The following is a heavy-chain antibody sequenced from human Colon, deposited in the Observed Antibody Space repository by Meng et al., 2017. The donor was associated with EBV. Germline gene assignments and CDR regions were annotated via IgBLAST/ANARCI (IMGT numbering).Heavy chain of an antibody. CDR2: ISTYNDNP. CDR3: ARDLWPHIVVVTAPSEF. CDR1: GCTSSSYG. J-gene: IGHJ4*02. Sequence: QVQLVQSGAEVNRPGASVKVSCKASGCTSSSYGLTWVRQAPGQGLVWLGWISTYNDNPKYAQKVQGRVTMTADTSTSTAYMELRSLTSDDTAVYYCARDLWPHIVVVTAPSEFWGQGTLVTVSS. D-gene: IGHD2-21*02. V-gene: IGHV1-18*01.